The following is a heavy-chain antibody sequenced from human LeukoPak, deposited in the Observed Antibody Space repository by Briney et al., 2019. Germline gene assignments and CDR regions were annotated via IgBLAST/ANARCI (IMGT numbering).Heavy chain of an antibody. V-gene: IGHV3-20*04. CDR3: ARDGYPNYDFWSGYTPYY. CDR2: INWNGGST. D-gene: IGHD3-3*01. CDR1: GFTFDDYG. J-gene: IGHJ4*02. Sequence: PGGTLRLSCAASGFTFDDYGMSWVRQAPGKGLEWVSGINWNGGSTGYADSVKGRFTVSRDNAKNSLYLQMNSLRAEDAALYYCARDGYPNYDFWSGYTPYYWGQGALVTVSS.